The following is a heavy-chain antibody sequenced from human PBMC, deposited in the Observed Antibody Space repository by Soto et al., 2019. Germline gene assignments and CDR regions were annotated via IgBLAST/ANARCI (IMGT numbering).Heavy chain of an antibody. J-gene: IGHJ6*03. CDR2: MNPNSGNT. CDR1: GYTFTSYD. V-gene: IGHV1-8*01. CDR3: ARTYIYYYYYYMDV. D-gene: IGHD2-2*02. Sequence: ASVKVSCKASGYTFTSYDINWVRQATGQGFEWMGWMNPNSGNTGYAQKFQGRVTMTRNTSISTAYMELSSLRSEDTAVYYCARTYIYYYYYYMDVWGKGTTVTVSS.